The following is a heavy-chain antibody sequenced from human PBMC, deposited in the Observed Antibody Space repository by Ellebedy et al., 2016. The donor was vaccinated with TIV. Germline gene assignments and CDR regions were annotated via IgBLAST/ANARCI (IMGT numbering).Heavy chain of an antibody. CDR2: IYPGDSDT. V-gene: IGHV5-51*01. CDR1: GYSFPSYW. Sequence: GESLKISCKGSGYSFPSYWIAWVRQMPGKGLEWMGIIYPGDSDTRYSPSFQGQVTISADKSISTAYLQWSSLKASDTAMYYCARLGIWFGELLYPGWFDPWGQGTLVTVSS. CDR3: ARLGIWFGELLYPGWFDP. D-gene: IGHD3-10*01. J-gene: IGHJ5*01.